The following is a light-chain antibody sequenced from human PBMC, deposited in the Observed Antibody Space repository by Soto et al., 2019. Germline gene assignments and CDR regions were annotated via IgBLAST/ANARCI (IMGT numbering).Light chain of an antibody. CDR3: LRYSSSQWT. CDR2: GAS. CDR1: QSVSSNY. Sequence: EIVLTQSPGTLSLSPGERATLSCRASQSVSSNYLAWYQQKPGQAPRLLIFGASNRATGIPARFSGSGSGTDFTLTITGLEPEDFEVYFCLRYSSSQWTFGQGTKVDIK. V-gene: IGKV3-20*01. J-gene: IGKJ1*01.